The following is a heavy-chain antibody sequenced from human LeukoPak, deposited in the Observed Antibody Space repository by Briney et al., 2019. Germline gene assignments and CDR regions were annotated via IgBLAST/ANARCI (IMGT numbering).Heavy chain of an antibody. CDR2: INHSGST. J-gene: IGHJ4*02. Sequence: SETLSLTCAVYGGSSSGYYWSWIRQPPGKGLEWTGEINHSGSTNYNPSLKSRVTISVDTSKNQFSLKLSSVTAADTAVYYCARRGITMVRGVTDYWGQGTLVTVSS. CDR1: GGSSSGYY. D-gene: IGHD3-10*01. CDR3: ARRGITMVRGVTDY. V-gene: IGHV4-34*01.